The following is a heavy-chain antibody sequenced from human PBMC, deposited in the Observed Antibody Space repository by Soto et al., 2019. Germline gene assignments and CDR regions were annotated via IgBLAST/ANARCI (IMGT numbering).Heavy chain of an antibody. CDR1: GFTFSSFS. CDR2: VSHDGRNT. Sequence: GGSLRLSCVASGFTFSSFSMNWVRQAPGKGLEWVAVVSHDGRNTHYADSVKGRFTISRDSSKNTVSLEMTSLRAEDTAVYYCAKGGRQWLVTSDFNYWGQGALVTVS. J-gene: IGHJ4*02. V-gene: IGHV3-30*18. D-gene: IGHD6-19*01. CDR3: AKGGRQWLVTSDFNY.